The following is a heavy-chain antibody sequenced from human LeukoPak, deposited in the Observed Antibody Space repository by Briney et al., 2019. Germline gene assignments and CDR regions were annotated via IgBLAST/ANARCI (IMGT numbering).Heavy chain of an antibody. CDR2: INHSGST. Sequence: SETLSLTCAVYGGSFSGYYWSWIRQPPGKGLEWIGEINHSGSTNYNPSLKSRVTISVDTSKNQFSLKLSSVTAADTAVYYCARFTMIVVPKAYYYYCMDVWGKGTTVTVSS. CDR1: GGSFSGYY. J-gene: IGHJ6*03. D-gene: IGHD3-22*01. V-gene: IGHV4-34*01. CDR3: ARFTMIVVPKAYYYYCMDV.